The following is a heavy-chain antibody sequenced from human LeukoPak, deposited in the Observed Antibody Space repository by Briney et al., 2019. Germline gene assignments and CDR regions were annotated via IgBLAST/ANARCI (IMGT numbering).Heavy chain of an antibody. CDR3: ARDQGNVDSSGWYLVGNAFDI. CDR2: IYYSGST. D-gene: IGHD6-19*01. J-gene: IGHJ3*02. CDR1: GGSISSSSYY. V-gene: IGHV4-39*07. Sequence: SETLSLTCTVSGGSISSSSYYWGWIRQPPGKGLEWIGSIYYSGSTYYNPSLKSRVTISVDTSKNQFSLKLNSMTAADTAVYYCARDQGNVDSSGWYLVGNAFDIWGQGTMVTVSS.